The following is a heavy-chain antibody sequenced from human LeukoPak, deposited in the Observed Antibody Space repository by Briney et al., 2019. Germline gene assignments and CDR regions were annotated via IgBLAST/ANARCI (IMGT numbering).Heavy chain of an antibody. D-gene: IGHD2-2*02. V-gene: IGHV6-1*01. CDR3: ARDGIVVVPAAIIYYYYGMDV. CDR2: TYYRSKWYN. J-gene: IGHJ6*02. Sequence: SQTLSLTCAISGDSVSSNSAVWNWIRQSPSRGLEWLGRTYYRSKWYNDYAVSVKSRITINPDTSKNQFSLQLNSVTPEDTAVYYCARDGIVVVPAAIIYYYYGMDVWGQGTTVTVSS. CDR1: GDSVSSNSAV.